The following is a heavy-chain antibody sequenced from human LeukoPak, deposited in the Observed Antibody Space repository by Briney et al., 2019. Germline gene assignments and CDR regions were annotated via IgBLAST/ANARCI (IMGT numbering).Heavy chain of an antibody. J-gene: IGHJ4*02. V-gene: IGHV1-2*02. CDR1: GYTFTGYY. Sequence: ASVKVSCKASGYTFTGYYMHWVRQAPGQGLEWMGWINPNSGGTNYAQKFQGRVTMTRDTSISTAYMELSSLRSEDTAVYYCARGNLLYIMRLGELSPGGFDYWGQGTLVTVSS. CDR3: ARGNLLYIMRLGELSPGGFDY. CDR2: INPNSGGT. D-gene: IGHD3-16*02.